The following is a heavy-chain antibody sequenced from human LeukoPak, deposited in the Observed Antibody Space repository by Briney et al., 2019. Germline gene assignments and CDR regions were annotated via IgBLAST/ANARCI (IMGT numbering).Heavy chain of an antibody. Sequence: SETLSLTCTVAGGSTSSGYWSCSSQPPGKGLEWIGYISYSGSTNYNPSLKSRVTISVDTSKKQISLRLSSATAADTAVYYCATQGDYDSGPLRCCNPRVQGTLVTVSS. CDR2: ISYSGST. CDR3: ATQGDYDSGPLRCCNP. J-gene: IGHJ5*02. CDR1: GGSTSSGY. D-gene: IGHD3-22*01. V-gene: IGHV4-59*08.